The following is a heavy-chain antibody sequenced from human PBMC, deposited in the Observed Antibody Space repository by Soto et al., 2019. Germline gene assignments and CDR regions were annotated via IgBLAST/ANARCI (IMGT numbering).Heavy chain of an antibody. CDR1: GGSISSYY. D-gene: IGHD3-22*01. J-gene: IGHJ4*02. CDR2: IYYSGST. Sequence: SETLSLTCTVSGGSISSYYWSWIRQPPGNGLEWIGYIYYSGSTNYNPSLKSRVTISVDTSKNQFSLKLSSVTAADTAVYYCARDGYYYDSSGYQRVYYFDYWGQGTLVTVSS. V-gene: IGHV4-59*01. CDR3: ARDGYYYDSSGYQRVYYFDY.